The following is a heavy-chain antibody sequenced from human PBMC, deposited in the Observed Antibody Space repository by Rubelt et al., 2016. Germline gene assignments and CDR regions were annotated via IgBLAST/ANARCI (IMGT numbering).Heavy chain of an antibody. CDR1: GFTFSDSW. V-gene: IGHV3-7*03. CDR3: ARDRGYNCFDL. Sequence: EVQLVESGGGLVQRGGSLRLSCEASGFTFSDSWMKWVRQAPGKGLDWVASMNPDGSAHYYMGSLEGGFTLSRDNAKNSVYLQMKSLRAEDTAVYYCARDRGYNCFDLWGQGTRVTVSS. CDR2: MNPDGSAH. J-gene: IGHJ5*02. D-gene: IGHD2-15*01.